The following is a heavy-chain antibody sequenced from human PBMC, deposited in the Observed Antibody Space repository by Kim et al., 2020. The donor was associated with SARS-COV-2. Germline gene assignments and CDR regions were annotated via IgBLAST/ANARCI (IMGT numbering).Heavy chain of an antibody. V-gene: IGHV4-31*03. Sequence: SETLSLTCTVSGGSISSGGYYWSWIRQHPGKGLEWIGYIYYSGSTYYNPSLKSRVTISVDTSKNQFSLKLSSVTAADTAVYYCARISSGSYAFDIWGQGTMVTVSS. D-gene: IGHD3-22*01. J-gene: IGHJ3*02. CDR1: GGSISSGGYY. CDR3: ARISSGSYAFDI. CDR2: IYYSGST.